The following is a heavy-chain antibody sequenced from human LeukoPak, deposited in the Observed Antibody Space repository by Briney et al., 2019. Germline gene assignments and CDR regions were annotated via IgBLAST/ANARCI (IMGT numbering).Heavy chain of an antibody. CDR1: GGIFSSYT. V-gene: IGHV1-69*04. J-gene: IGHJ4*02. D-gene: IGHD1-20*01. CDR3: ARDREVTGTTVGLDY. Sequence: GASVKVSCKASGGIFSSYTISWVRQPPAQGLEWVGRTIPILGIANYAQKFQGRVTITADKSTSTAYMELSSLRSEDTAVYYCARDREVTGTTVGLDYWGQGTLVTVSS. CDR2: TIPILGIA.